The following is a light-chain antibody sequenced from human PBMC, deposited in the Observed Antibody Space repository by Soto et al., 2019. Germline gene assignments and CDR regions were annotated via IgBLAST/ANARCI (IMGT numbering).Light chain of an antibody. CDR3: QKYNNAPFT. J-gene: IGKJ3*01. Sequence: DIQMTQSPSSLSAAVGDRVTITCRASQGISNYLAWYQQKPGKVPKLLIFTASTLQSGVPSRFSGSGSGTDFTLTISSLQPEDVATYYCQKYNNAPFTFGPGTKVDIK. CDR2: TAS. V-gene: IGKV1-27*01. CDR1: QGISNY.